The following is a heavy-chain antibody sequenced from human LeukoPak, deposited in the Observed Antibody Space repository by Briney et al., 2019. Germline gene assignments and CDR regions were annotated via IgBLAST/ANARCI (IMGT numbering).Heavy chain of an antibody. Sequence: WASVKVSCKASGYTFTSYAMNWVRQAPGQGLEWMGWINTNTGNPTYAQGFTGRFVFSLDTSVSTAYLQISSLKAEDTAVYYCAREPKRYCSGGSCYYYYYYMGVWGKGTTVTVSS. CDR3: AREPKRYCSGGSCYYYYYYMGV. D-gene: IGHD2-15*01. CDR1: GYTFTSYA. V-gene: IGHV7-4-1*02. CDR2: INTNTGNP. J-gene: IGHJ6*03.